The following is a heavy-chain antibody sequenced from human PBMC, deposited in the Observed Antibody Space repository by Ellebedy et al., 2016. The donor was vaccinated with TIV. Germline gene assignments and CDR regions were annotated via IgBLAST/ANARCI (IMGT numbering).Heavy chain of an antibody. Sequence: SETLSLXXAVYGGSFSGYYWSWIRQLPGKGLEWIGEINHSGSTNYNPSLKSRVTISVDTSKNQFSLKLSSVTAADTAVYYCARGRGGVVPAATHSHAFDIWGQGTMVTVSS. J-gene: IGHJ3*02. D-gene: IGHD2-2*01. CDR1: GGSFSGYY. V-gene: IGHV4-34*01. CDR3: ARGRGGVVPAATHSHAFDI. CDR2: INHSGST.